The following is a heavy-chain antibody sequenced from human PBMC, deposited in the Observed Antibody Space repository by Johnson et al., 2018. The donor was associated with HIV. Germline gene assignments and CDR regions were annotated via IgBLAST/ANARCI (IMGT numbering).Heavy chain of an antibody. Sequence: VQLVESGGGVVRPGGSLRLSCAASGFTFDDYGMSWVRQAPGKGLEWVSGINWSGGGTAYADSVKGRFTVSRENAKNSLYRQMNSLRAEDTALYYCTKDTEAAAGTDDACDIWGQGTMVTVSS. CDR1: GFTFDDYG. J-gene: IGHJ3*02. CDR3: TKDTEAAAGTDDACDI. V-gene: IGHV3-20*04. CDR2: INWSGGGT. D-gene: IGHD6-13*01.